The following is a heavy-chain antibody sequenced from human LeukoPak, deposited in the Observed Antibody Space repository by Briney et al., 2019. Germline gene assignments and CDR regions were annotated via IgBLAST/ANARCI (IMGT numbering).Heavy chain of an antibody. V-gene: IGHV3-7*03. J-gene: IGHJ4*02. CDR3: AKSSYYDASGYYREYYFDY. D-gene: IGHD3-22*01. CDR2: LKQDAYQT. CDR1: GFSFSSSW. Sequence: GGSLRLSCAASGFSFSSSWMAWVRQAPGQGLEWVANLKQDAYQTFYLESVKGRFTISRDNAKNSLYLYMNSLRDEDTAVYYCAKSSYYDASGYYREYYFDYWGQGTLVTVSS.